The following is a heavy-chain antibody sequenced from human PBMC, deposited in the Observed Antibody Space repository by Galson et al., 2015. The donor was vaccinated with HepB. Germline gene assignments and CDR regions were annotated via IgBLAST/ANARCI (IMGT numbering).Heavy chain of an antibody. J-gene: IGHJ4*02. D-gene: IGHD3-22*01. CDR3: ARRPAYFYNSGAYYPFDY. Sequence: TLSLTCTVSGGSILSSSYYWGWIRQPPGMGLEWIGSIYSSGSAYYNPSLKSRVTISVDTSKNQFSLRLSSVTAADTAVYYCARRPAYFYNSGAYYPFDYWGQGTLVTVSS. CDR2: IYSSGSA. V-gene: IGHV4-39*01. CDR1: GGSILSSSYY.